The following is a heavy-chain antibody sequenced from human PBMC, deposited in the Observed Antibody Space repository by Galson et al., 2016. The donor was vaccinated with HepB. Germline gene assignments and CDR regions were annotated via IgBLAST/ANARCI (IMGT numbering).Heavy chain of an antibody. V-gene: IGHV4-34*01. CDR1: GGSFTDFS. CDR3: AGGDYFEASGYRCLFAD. Sequence: SETLSLTCAVYGGSFTDFSWSWVRQSPGKDLVWIGTIYYNGSAYYNPSLTSRVTISLDTSKNQFSLRLRSVTAADTAVYYCAGGDYFEASGYRCLFADWGQGTPVTVSS. D-gene: IGHD3-16*02. CDR2: IYYNGSA. J-gene: IGHJ4*02.